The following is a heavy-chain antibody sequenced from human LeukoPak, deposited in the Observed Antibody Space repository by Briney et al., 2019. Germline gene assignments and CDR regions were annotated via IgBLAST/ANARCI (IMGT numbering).Heavy chain of an antibody. D-gene: IGHD3-3*01. Sequence: SETLSLTCTVSGGSISSYYWSWIRQPSGKGLEWIGYFPYSGSTNYNPSLKSRVTISVDTSKNQSSLKLSSVTAADTAVYYCARRGIGVNPYFDYWGQGTLVTVSS. CDR2: FPYSGST. CDR3: ARRGIGVNPYFDY. CDR1: GGSISSYY. V-gene: IGHV4-59*08. J-gene: IGHJ4*02.